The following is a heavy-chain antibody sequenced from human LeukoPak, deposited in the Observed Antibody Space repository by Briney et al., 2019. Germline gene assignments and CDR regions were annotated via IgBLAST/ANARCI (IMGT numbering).Heavy chain of an antibody. CDR3: AKDIHAVAATSFDY. J-gene: IGHJ4*02. D-gene: IGHD2-15*01. CDR1: GFTFDDYA. CDR2: ISWNSGSI. V-gene: IGHV3-9*01. Sequence: HPGGSLRLSCAASGFTFDDYAMHWVRQAPGKGLEWVSGISWNSGSIVYADSVKGRFTISRDNAKNSLYLQMNSLRAEDTALYYCAKDIHAVAATSFDYWGQGTLVTVSS.